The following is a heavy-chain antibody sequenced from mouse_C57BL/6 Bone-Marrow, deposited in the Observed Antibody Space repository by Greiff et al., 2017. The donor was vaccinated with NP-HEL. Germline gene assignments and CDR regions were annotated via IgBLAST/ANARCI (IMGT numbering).Heavy chain of an antibody. Sequence: EVMLVESGGGLVQPGGSLSLSCAASGFTFTDYYMSWVRQPPGKALEWLGFIRNKANGYTTEYSASVKGRFTISRDNSQSFLYLQMNALRAEDSATYYCARYLGGYVYYAMDYWGQGTSVTVSS. V-gene: IGHV7-3*01. D-gene: IGHD2-2*01. J-gene: IGHJ4*01. CDR1: GFTFTDYY. CDR3: ARYLGGYVYYAMDY. CDR2: IRNKANGYTT.